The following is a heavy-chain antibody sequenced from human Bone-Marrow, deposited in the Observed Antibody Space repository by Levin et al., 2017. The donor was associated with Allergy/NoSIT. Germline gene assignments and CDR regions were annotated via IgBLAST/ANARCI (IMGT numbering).Heavy chain of an antibody. V-gene: IGHV4-59*01. D-gene: IGHD3-22*01. J-gene: IGHJ5*02. CDR3: ARGTYYYYDSSGYLFWFDP. CDR2: IYHSGSS. CDR1: GASISSYY. Sequence: ESLKISCTVSGASISSYYWTWIRQPPGKGLEWIGYIYHSGSSNYNPSLKSRVTMSLDASKNQFSLKLSSVTAADTAVYYCARGTYYYYDSSGYLFWFDPWGQGTLVTVSS.